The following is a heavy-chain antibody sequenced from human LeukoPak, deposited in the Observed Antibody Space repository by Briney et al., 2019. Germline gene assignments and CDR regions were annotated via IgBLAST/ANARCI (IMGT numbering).Heavy chain of an antibody. J-gene: IGHJ2*01. D-gene: IGHD6-19*01. CDR3: ARDRDDHSSGWSPLVHWYFDL. V-gene: IGHV4-30-2*01. CDR2: IYHSGST. Sequence: LRLSCAASGFTFDDYAMHWVRQAPGKGLEWIGYIYHSGSTYYNPSLKSRVTISVDTSKNQFSLKLSSVTAADTAVYYCARDRDDHSSGWSPLVHWYFDLWGRGTLVTVSS. CDR1: GFTFDDYA.